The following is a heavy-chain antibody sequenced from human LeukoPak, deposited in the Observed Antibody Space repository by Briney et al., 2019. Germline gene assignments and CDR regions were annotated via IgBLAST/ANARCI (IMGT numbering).Heavy chain of an antibody. V-gene: IGHV3-21*01. CDR3: ARVAWDYYDTSGYRFDY. D-gene: IGHD3-22*01. CDR2: IRSSSSYI. CDR1: GFTFISHT. Sequence: PGGSLSLSCAASGFTFISHTMNWVRQAPGKGLEWVSSIRSSSSYIYYADSVKGRFTISRDSAKNSLYLQMNSLRAEDTAVYYCARVAWDYYDTSGYRFDYWGQGTLVTVSS. J-gene: IGHJ4*02.